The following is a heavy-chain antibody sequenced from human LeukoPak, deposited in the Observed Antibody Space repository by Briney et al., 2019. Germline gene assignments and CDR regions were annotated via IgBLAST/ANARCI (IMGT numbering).Heavy chain of an antibody. Sequence: GASVKVSCKASGGTFSSYAISWVRQAPGQGLEWMGGIIPIFGTANYAQKFQGRVTITADESTSTAYMELSSLRSEDTAVYYCAGAGRECGGDCYLNDAFDIWGQGTMVTVSS. CDR2: IIPIFGTA. V-gene: IGHV1-69*13. CDR3: AGAGRECGGDCYLNDAFDI. D-gene: IGHD2-21*02. CDR1: GGTFSSYA. J-gene: IGHJ3*02.